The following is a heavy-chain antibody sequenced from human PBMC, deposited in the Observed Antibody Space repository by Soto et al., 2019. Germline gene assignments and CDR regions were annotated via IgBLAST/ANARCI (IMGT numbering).Heavy chain of an antibody. CDR2: IYYSGST. Sequence: SETLSLTCTVSGGSISSYYWSWIRQPPGKGLEWIGYIYYSGSTNYNPSLKSRVTISVDTSKNQFSLKLSSVTAADTAVYYCARGPPGDYWGQGTLVTVSS. J-gene: IGHJ4*02. V-gene: IGHV4-59*01. CDR3: ARGPPGDY. CDR1: GGSISSYY.